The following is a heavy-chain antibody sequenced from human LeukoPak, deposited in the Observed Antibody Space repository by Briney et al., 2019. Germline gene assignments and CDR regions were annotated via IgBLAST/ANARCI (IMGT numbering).Heavy chain of an antibody. Sequence: SQTLPLTCAISGDSVSSNSAAWTWIRQSPSRGLEWLGRTYYRSKWYNDYAVSVKSRITINPDTSKNQFSLQLNSVTPEDTAVYYCVLVSAATDAFDVWGQGTMVTVSS. D-gene: IGHD2-15*01. CDR1: GDSVSSNSAA. CDR2: TYYRSKWYN. CDR3: VLVSAATDAFDV. V-gene: IGHV6-1*01. J-gene: IGHJ3*01.